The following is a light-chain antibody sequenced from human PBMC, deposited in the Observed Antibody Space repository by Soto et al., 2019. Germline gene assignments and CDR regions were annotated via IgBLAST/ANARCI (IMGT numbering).Light chain of an antibody. Sequence: EIVLTQSPGTLSLSPGERATLSCRASQSVSSDYLAWYQQKPGQTPKVLIYRASSRATGIPDRFSRSGSGTAFTLTISRLEPEDFAVYYCQQYGSSPLTFGGGTNVEI. V-gene: IGKV3-20*01. CDR3: QQYGSSPLT. J-gene: IGKJ4*01. CDR1: QSVSSDY. CDR2: RAS.